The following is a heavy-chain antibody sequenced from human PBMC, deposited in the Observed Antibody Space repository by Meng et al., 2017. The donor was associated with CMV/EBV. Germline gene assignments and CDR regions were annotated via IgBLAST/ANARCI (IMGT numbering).Heavy chain of an antibody. CDR3: RLGHYSQD. D-gene: IGHD4-17*01. J-gene: IGHJ4*02. CDR2: IKKDGSEK. Sequence: VYVGGAGVGLVQPGGPLRLSCAASGLTISNYCMSWVRQAPGKGLEWVANIKKDGSEKYYVDSVKGRFSISRDNADNSLYLQMNNLRAEDTAVYYCRLGHYSQDWGQGTLVTVSS. V-gene: IGHV3-7*02. CDR1: GLTISNYC.